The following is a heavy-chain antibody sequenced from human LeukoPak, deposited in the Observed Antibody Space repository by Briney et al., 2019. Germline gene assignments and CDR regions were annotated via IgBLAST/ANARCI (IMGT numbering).Heavy chain of an antibody. CDR3: ARSSYGAGSKPYWVDY. D-gene: IGHD3-10*01. CDR1: GGSISSSNYY. Sequence: PSETLSLTCTVSGGSISSSNYYWAWIPQPPGQELEYIGSYSGSTYYNPSLKSRVTISVDTSKNQFSLKLSSVTAADTAVYYCARSSYGAGSKPYWVDYWGQGTLVTVSS. V-gene: IGHV4-39*01. CDR2: YSGST. J-gene: IGHJ4*02.